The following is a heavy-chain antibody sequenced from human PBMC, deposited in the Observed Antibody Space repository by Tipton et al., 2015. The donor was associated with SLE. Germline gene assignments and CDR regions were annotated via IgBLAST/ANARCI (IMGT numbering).Heavy chain of an antibody. V-gene: IGHV4-39*01. CDR1: GGSISSSSYY. CDR3: ARLWYSSSY. J-gene: IGHJ4*02. D-gene: IGHD6-13*01. Sequence: TLSLTCTVSGGSISSSSYYWGWIRQPPGKGLEWIGSIYYSGSTYYNPALKSRVTISVDTSKNQFSLKLSSVTAADTAVYYCARLWYSSSYWGQGTLVTVSS. CDR2: IYYSGST.